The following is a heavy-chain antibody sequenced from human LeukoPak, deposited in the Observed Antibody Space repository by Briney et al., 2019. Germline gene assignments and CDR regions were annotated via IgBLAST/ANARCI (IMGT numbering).Heavy chain of an antibody. V-gene: IGHV4-34*01. Sequence: SETLSLTCAVYGGSFSGYYWSWIRQPPGKGLEWIGEINHSGSTNYNPSLKSRVTISVDTSKNQFSLKLSSVTAADTAVYYCARGKRITMVRGVIITLHPFDYWGQGTLVTVSS. J-gene: IGHJ4*02. D-gene: IGHD3-10*01. CDR3: ARGKRITMVRGVIITLHPFDY. CDR1: GGSFSGYY. CDR2: INHSGST.